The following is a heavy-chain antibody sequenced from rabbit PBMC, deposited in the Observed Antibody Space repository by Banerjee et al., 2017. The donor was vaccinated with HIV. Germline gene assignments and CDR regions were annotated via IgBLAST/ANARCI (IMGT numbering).Heavy chain of an antibody. CDR1: GFDFSSYG. J-gene: IGHJ4*01. V-gene: IGHV1S40*01. Sequence: QSLEESGGDLVKPGASLKLSCTASGFDFSSYGISWVRQAPGKGLEWIACIYTSSGSTWYASWAKCRFTISKTSSTTVTLQMTSLTAAYTATYFCARLWYYVDLWGPGTLVTVS. CDR3: ARLWYYVDL. D-gene: IGHD5-1*01. CDR2: IYTSSGST.